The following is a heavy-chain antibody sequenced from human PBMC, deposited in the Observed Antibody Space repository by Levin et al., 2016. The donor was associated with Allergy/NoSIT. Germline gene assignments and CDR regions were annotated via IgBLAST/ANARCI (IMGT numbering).Heavy chain of an antibody. D-gene: IGHD3-22*01. CDR2: ISGSSNTI. J-gene: IGHJ4*02. CDR3: ARDYDSSDYLRGPF. Sequence: WIRQPPGKGLEWVSHISGSSNTIYYADSVKGRFTISRDNAKNSLYLQMSSLRAEDTAVYYCARDYDSSDYLRGPFWGQGTLVTVSS. V-gene: IGHV3-48*01.